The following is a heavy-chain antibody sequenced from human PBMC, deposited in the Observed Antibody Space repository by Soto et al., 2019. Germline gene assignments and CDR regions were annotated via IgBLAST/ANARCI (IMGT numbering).Heavy chain of an antibody. CDR3: AGHGGYSY. CDR1: GFTLRTNG. J-gene: IGHJ4*02. V-gene: IGHV3-23*01. CDR2: FSGSGDDT. D-gene: IGHD4-17*01. Sequence: EVQLSESGGGLVQPGGSLRLSCAATGFTLRTNGMSWVRQAPGKGLEWVSSFSGSGDDTWYAASLKGRFTISRDNSKNTLYLQMNSLRAEDTALYYCAGHGGYSYLGQGTLVIVSS.